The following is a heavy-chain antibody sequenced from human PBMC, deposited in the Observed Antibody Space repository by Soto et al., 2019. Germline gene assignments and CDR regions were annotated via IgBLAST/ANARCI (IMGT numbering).Heavy chain of an antibody. Sequence: GESLKISCKGSGYSFTSYWIGWVRQMPGKGLEWMGIIYPGDSDTRYSPSFQGQVTISADKSISTAYLQWSSLKASDTAMYYRARRRVGSSWTGLDAFDIWGQGTMVTVSS. V-gene: IGHV5-51*01. CDR1: GYSFTSYW. CDR2: IYPGDSDT. CDR3: ARRRVGSSWTGLDAFDI. J-gene: IGHJ3*02. D-gene: IGHD6-13*01.